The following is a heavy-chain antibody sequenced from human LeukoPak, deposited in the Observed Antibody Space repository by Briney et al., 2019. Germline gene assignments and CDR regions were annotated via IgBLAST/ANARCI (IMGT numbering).Heavy chain of an antibody. Sequence: PWETLSLTCTVSGGSISSYYWSWIRQPPGKGLEWIGYICYSGSTNYNPSLKSRVTISVDTSKNQFSLKLSSVTAADTAVYYCARGSYSSSSVYYYYYMDVWGKGTTVTVSS. V-gene: IGHV4-59*01. D-gene: IGHD6-6*01. J-gene: IGHJ6*03. CDR3: ARGSYSSSSVYYYYYMDV. CDR1: GGSISSYY. CDR2: ICYSGST.